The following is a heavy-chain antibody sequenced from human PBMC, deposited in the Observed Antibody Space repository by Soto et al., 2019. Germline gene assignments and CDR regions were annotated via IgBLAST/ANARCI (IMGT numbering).Heavy chain of an antibody. J-gene: IGHJ4*01. CDR3: VRANPTDSSGYSFFN. CDR2: ISSHSNYK. V-gene: IGHV3-21*01. CDR1: GFTFYSYS. D-gene: IGHD3-22*01. Sequence: PGGSLRLSCDASGFTFYSYSLYWVRQAPGKGLEWVASISSHSNYKYYADSVKGRFTISRDNAKNSLFLQMDSLRAEDTAVYYCVRANPTDSSGYSFFNWGQGTLVTVSS.